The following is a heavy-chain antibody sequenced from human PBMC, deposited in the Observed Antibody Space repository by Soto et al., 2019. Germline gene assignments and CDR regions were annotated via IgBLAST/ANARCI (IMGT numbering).Heavy chain of an antibody. CDR3: ARDTESNRYND. CDR1: GYTFSTSG. Sequence: ASVVSCKTSGYTFSTSGISWVRQAPGQGLEWVGWIRPDNGNRKSAQRLQGRVTLTTDTSASTAYMELRSLTSDDTAMYYCARDTESNRYNDWGQGTLVTVSS. J-gene: IGHJ1*01. V-gene: IGHV1-18*01. CDR2: IRPDNGNR. D-gene: IGHD1-20*01.